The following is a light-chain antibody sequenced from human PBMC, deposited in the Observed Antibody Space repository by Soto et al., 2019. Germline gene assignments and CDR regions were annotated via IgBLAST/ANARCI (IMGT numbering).Light chain of an antibody. CDR3: QQYGSSPALT. CDR1: QSVSSSY. Sequence: EIVLTQSPGTLSLSPWERATLSCRASQSVSSSYLAWYQQKPGQAPRLLIYGASSRATGIPDRFSGRGSGTDFTLTISRLEPEDFAVYYCQQYGSSPALTFGGGTKVDIK. V-gene: IGKV3-20*01. J-gene: IGKJ4*01. CDR2: GAS.